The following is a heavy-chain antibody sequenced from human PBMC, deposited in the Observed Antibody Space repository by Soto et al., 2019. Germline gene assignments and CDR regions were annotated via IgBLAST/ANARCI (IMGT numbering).Heavy chain of an antibody. Sequence: QVQLQESGPGLVKPSETLSLTCTVSGGSISSYYWSWIRQPPGKGLEWIGYIYYSGSTNYNPSLTTRVTISVDTAKTQFSLKLSSVTAADTAVYYCARRYGDAFDIWGQGTMVTVSS. CDR2: IYYSGST. V-gene: IGHV4-59*08. J-gene: IGHJ3*02. CDR1: GGSISSYY. CDR3: ARRYGDAFDI. D-gene: IGHD1-20*01.